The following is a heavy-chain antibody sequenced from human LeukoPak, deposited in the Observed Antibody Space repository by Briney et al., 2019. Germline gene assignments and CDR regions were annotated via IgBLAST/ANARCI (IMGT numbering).Heavy chain of an antibody. Sequence: ASVKVSCKASGYIFSVYALIWVRQAPGQGLELMGWINTNTGNPNSAQGFTAPFVFSLDTSVSTAYLQISRLKGEDTAVYYCARDYTIAVGVTTYLQRWGQGTLVTVSS. V-gene: IGHV7-4-1*02. J-gene: IGHJ1*01. CDR2: INTNTGNP. D-gene: IGHD3-3*01. CDR3: ARDYTIAVGVTTYLQR. CDR1: GYIFSVYA.